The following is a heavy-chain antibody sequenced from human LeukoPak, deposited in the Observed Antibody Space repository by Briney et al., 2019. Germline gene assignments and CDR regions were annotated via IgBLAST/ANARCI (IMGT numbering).Heavy chain of an antibody. D-gene: IGHD4/OR15-4a*01. Sequence: SSETLSLTSSVPGDSITSGAYYWAWLRQPPGKGLEWIGSVYYSGSIKYNPSLKGRVSISRDMSKNHVSLNLNSVNATDTAVYYCARRDYAAWFDPWGQGTLVTVSS. CDR1: GDSITSGAYY. CDR2: VYYSGSI. CDR3: ARRDYAAWFDP. V-gene: IGHV4-39*07. J-gene: IGHJ5*02.